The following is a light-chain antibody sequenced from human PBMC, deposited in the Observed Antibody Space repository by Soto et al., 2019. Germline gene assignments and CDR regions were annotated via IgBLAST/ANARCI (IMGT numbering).Light chain of an antibody. V-gene: IGKV1-5*01. Sequence: DIQMTQSPSTLSASVGDRVTITCRASQSISGWLAWYQQKPGKAPKLLMSDASSLESGVPSRFSGRGSGTGFTLTISSLQPDDFATYYCQQYNSYPYTFGQGTKLEIK. CDR3: QQYNSYPYT. CDR2: DAS. CDR1: QSISGW. J-gene: IGKJ2*01.